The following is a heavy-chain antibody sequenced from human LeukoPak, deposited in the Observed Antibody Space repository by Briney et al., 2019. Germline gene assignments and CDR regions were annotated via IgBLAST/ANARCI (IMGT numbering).Heavy chain of an antibody. Sequence: GRSLRLSCAASGFTFSSYGMHWVRQAPGKGLEWVAVIWYDGSNKYYADSVKGRFTISRDNSKNTLYLQMNSLRAGDTAVYYCARDWNYYGSGSYFFRGMDVWGQGTTVTVSS. CDR1: GFTFSSYG. V-gene: IGHV3-33*01. J-gene: IGHJ6*02. D-gene: IGHD3-10*01. CDR2: IWYDGSNK. CDR3: ARDWNYYGSGSYFFRGMDV.